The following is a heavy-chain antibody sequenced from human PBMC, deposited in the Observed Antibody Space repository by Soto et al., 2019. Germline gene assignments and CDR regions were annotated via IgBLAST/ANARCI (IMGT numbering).Heavy chain of an antibody. V-gene: IGHV4-39*01. CDR3: ARQRYYDSSGYYTWN. CDR1: GGSIRSIIYC. CDR2: VHYSGST. J-gene: IGHJ4*02. D-gene: IGHD3-22*01. Sequence: SETLCLTCSVSGGSIRSIIYCWGWIRQPPGKGLEWIATVHYSGSTYYTPSLKNRVTISADTSKNQFSLRLNPVTAADTAVYYCARQRYYDSSGYYTWNWGQGTLVTVSS.